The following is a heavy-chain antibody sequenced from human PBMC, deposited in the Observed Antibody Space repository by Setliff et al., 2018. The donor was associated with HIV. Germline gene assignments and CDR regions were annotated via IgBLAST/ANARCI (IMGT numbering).Heavy chain of an antibody. CDR2: INHSGST. Sequence: SETLSLTCAVYGGSFSGYYWSWIRQPPGKGLEWIGEINHSGSTNYNPSLKSRVTISVDTSKNQSSLKLSSVTAADTAVYYCARGGNYYYYYYMDVWGKGTTVTVSS. V-gene: IGHV4-34*01. CDR3: ARGGNYYYYYYMDV. CDR1: GGSFSGYY. J-gene: IGHJ6*03.